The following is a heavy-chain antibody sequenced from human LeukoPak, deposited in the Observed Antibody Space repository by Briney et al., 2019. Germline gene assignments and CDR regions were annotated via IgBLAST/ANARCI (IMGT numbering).Heavy chain of an antibody. CDR3: ARGNYYGSGSYRKYYFDY. CDR2: ISSSSYI. Sequence: PGGSLRLSCAASGFTFSSYSMNWVRQAPGKGLEWVSSISSSSYIYYADSVKGRFTISRDNAKNSLYLQMNSLRAEDTAVYYCARGNYYGSGSYRKYYFDYWGQGTLVTVSS. D-gene: IGHD3-10*01. V-gene: IGHV3-21*01. J-gene: IGHJ4*02. CDR1: GFTFSSYS.